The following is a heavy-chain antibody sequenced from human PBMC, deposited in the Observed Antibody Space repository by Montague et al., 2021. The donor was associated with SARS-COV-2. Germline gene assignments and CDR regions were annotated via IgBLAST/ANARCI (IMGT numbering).Heavy chain of an antibody. CDR1: GGSIGAYY. V-gene: IGHV4-59*01. J-gene: IGHJ6*02. CDR2: ISSSGTT. D-gene: IGHD3-3*01. CDR3: ARESRLKYLEWSGSRYDYYGMDV. Sequence: SETLSLTCTVSGGSIGAYYWSWIRQPPGKGPEWIADISSSGTTNYNPSLKSRITVSVDTSRNQLSLKLSSVTAADSAVYYCARESRLKYLEWSGSRYDYYGMDVWGQGTTVTVSS.